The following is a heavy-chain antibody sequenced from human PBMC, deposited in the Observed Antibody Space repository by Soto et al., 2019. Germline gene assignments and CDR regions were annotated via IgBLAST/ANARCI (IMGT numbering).Heavy chain of an antibody. D-gene: IGHD2-15*01. V-gene: IGHV3-23*01. J-gene: IGHJ3*02. Sequence: GESLKISCAASGFTFSSYAMSWVRQAPGKGLEWVSAISGSGGSTYYADSVKGRFTISRDNSKNTLYLQMNSLRAEDTAVYYCAKISEVVVAATTDAFDIWGQGTMVTVSS. CDR1: GFTFSSYA. CDR2: ISGSGGST. CDR3: AKISEVVVAATTDAFDI.